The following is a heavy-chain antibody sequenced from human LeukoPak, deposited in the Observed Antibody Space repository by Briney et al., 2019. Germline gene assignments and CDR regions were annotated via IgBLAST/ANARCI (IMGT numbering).Heavy chain of an antibody. D-gene: IGHD3-10*01. Sequence: GGALRLSCAASGFTFSDRYMIWVRQIPGKGLEWISYISPIGGNIYYADSLKDRFTVSRDNAQNSVFLQMNSLRGEDTAFYYCARASDLLMWFGAIDHWAQGTLVTVS. J-gene: IGHJ4*02. CDR3: ARASDLLMWFGAIDH. V-gene: IGHV3-11*01. CDR1: GFTFSDRY. CDR2: ISPIGGNI.